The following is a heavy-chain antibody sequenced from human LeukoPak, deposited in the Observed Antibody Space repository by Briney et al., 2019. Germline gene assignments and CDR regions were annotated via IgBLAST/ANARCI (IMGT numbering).Heavy chain of an antibody. Sequence: GGSLRLSCAASGFTFSSYWMSWVRQAPGKGLEWVANIKQDGSEKHYVDSVKGRFTISRDNAKNSLCLQMNSLRAEDTAVYYCARYPGDFYFDYWGQGTLVTVSS. V-gene: IGHV3-7*04. CDR2: IKQDGSEK. CDR3: ARYPGDFYFDY. J-gene: IGHJ4*02. D-gene: IGHD2-21*02. CDR1: GFTFSSYW.